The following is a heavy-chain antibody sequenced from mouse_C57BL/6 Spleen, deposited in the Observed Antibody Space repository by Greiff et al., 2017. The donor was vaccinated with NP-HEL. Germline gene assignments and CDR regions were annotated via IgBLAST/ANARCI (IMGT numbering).Heavy chain of an antibody. V-gene: IGHV1-85*01. Sequence: VQLQQSGPELVKPGASVKLSCKASGYTFTSYDINWVKQRPGQGLEWIGWIYPRDGSTKYNEKFKGKATLTVDTSSSTAYMERHSLTSEDSAVYCCARLPYDGYYGGGAMDYWGQGTSVTVSS. CDR3: ARLPYDGYYGGGAMDY. CDR2: IYPRDGST. J-gene: IGHJ4*01. D-gene: IGHD2-3*01. CDR1: GYTFTSYD.